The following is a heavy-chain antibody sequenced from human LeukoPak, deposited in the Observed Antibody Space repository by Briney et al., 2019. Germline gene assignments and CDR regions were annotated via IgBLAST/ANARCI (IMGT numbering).Heavy chain of an antibody. CDR2: VYYNGDT. Sequence: SETLSLTCTVSGGSISVNDYYWGWIRQPPGKGLEWIGSVYYNGDTYYNPSLRSRVTTSIDTSKNQFSLRLSSVTAADASVYYCARHRAHSDYIDYWGQGTLVTVSS. J-gene: IGHJ4*02. CDR1: GGSISVNDYY. CDR3: ARHRAHSDYIDY. D-gene: IGHD3-10*01. V-gene: IGHV4-39*01.